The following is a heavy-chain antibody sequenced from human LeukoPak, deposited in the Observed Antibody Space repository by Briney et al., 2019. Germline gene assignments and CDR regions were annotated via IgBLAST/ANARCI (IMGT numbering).Heavy chain of an antibody. J-gene: IGHJ3*02. CDR3: ARDVSSYYDFWSGTRGAFDI. CDR1: GFTFSSYG. CDR2: IRYDGSNK. D-gene: IGHD3-3*01. V-gene: IGHV3-30*02. Sequence: GGSLRLSCAASGFTFSSYGMHWVRQAPGKGLEWVAFIRYDGSNKYYADSVKGRFTISRDDSKNTLYLQMNSLRAEDTAVYYCARDVSSYYDFWSGTRGAFDIWGQGTMVTVSS.